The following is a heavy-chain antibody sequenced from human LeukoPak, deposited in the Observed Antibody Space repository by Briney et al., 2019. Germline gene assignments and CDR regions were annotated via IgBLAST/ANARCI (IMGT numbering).Heavy chain of an antibody. Sequence: GGSLRLSCAASGFTFSSYAMHWVRQAPGKGLEWVAVTSYDGSNKYYADSVKGRFTISRDNSKNTLYLQMNSLRAEDTAVYYCARDPLGYCSSTSCYTDYFDYWGQGTLVTVSS. V-gene: IGHV3-30-3*01. CDR3: ARDPLGYCSSTSCYTDYFDY. CDR2: TSYDGSNK. J-gene: IGHJ4*02. D-gene: IGHD2-2*02. CDR1: GFTFSSYA.